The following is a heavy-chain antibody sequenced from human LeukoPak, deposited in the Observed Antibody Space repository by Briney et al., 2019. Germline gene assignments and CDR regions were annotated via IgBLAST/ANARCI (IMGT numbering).Heavy chain of an antibody. D-gene: IGHD3-22*01. V-gene: IGHV7-4-1*02. CDR1: GYTFTSYA. J-gene: IGHJ5*02. CDR3: ARTGAFWGDSSGYLNWFDP. CDR2: INTNTGNP. Sequence: ASVKVSCKASGYTFTSYAMNWVRQAPGQGLEWMGWINTNTGNPTYAQGFTGRFVFSLDTSVSTAYLQISSLKAEDTAVYYCARTGAFWGDSSGYLNWFDPWGQGTLVTVSS.